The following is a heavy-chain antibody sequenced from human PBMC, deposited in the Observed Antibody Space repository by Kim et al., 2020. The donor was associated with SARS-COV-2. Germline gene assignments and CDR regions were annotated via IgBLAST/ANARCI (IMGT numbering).Heavy chain of an antibody. Sequence: GGSLRLSCAASGFTFSRDSMNWVRQAWMKGRAGCQAMNNAISDNRYHCSGKGRFTSASDNARNSLYLQVSSLRAEDTAVYYCARARTDLSFPSDAFDIWGQGRMVTVSS. V-gene: IGHV3-21*04. CDR1: GFTFSRDS. J-gene: IGHJ3*02. CDR2: MNNAISDN. CDR3: ARARTDLSFPSDAFDI. D-gene: IGHD3-16*02.